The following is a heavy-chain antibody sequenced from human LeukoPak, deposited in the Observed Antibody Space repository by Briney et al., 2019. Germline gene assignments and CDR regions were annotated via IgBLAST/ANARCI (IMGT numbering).Heavy chain of an antibody. J-gene: IGHJ3*02. CDR3: ARGRGGSSWYAVAFDI. V-gene: IGHV4-34*01. CDR1: GGSFSGYY. Sequence: SETLSLTCAVYGGSFSGYYWSWIRQPPGKGLEWIGEINHSGSTNYNPSLKSRVTISVDTSKNQFSLKLSSVTAADTAVYYCARGRGGSSWYAVAFDIWGQGTMVTVSS. D-gene: IGHD6-13*01. CDR2: INHSGST.